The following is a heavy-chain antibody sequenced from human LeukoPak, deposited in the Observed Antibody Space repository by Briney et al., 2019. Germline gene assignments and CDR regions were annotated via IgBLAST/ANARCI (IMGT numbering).Heavy chain of an antibody. V-gene: IGHV1-18*01. D-gene: IGHD1-1*01. CDR3: ARNGLTTGAKSYYYYMDV. Sequence: ASVKVSCKASGYTFTSYGISWVRQAPGQGLEWMGWISAYNGNTNYAQKLQGRVTMITDTSTSTAYMELRSLRSDDTAVYYCARNGLTTGAKSYYYYMDVWGKGTTVTVSS. CDR1: GYTFTSYG. J-gene: IGHJ6*03. CDR2: ISAYNGNT.